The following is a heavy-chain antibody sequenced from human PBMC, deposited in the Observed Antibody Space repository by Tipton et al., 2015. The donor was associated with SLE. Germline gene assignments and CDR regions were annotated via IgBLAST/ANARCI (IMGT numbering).Heavy chain of an antibody. J-gene: IGHJ3*02. V-gene: IGHV4-59*01. CDR1: GVSISFYY. Sequence: TLSLTCTVSGVSISFYYWSWIRQPPGKGLEWIGYIYYTGSANYNPSLKSRLTISTDTSKNQFSLKLTSVTAADTAVYYCARVRRGADFWSGNDAFDIWGQGTMVTVS. CDR3: ARVRRGADFWSGNDAFDI. D-gene: IGHD3-3*01. CDR2: IYYTGSA.